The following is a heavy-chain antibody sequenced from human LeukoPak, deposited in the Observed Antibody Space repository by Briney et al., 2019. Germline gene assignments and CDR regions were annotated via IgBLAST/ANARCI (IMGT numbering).Heavy chain of an antibody. CDR1: GFTFSSYW. CDR2: IKQDGSEK. J-gene: IGHJ4*02. D-gene: IGHD2-15*01. CDR3: ARDAIYCSGGSCYFDY. V-gene: IGHV3-7*01. Sequence: GGSLRLSCAASGFTFSSYWMSWVRQAPGKGLEWVANIKQDGSEKYYVDSVKGRFTISRDNAKNSLYLQMNSLRAEDTAVYYCARDAIYCSGGSCYFDYWGQGTLVTVPS.